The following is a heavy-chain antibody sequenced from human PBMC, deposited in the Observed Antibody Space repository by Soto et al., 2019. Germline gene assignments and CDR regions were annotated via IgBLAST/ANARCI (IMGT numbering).Heavy chain of an antibody. D-gene: IGHD3-16*01. J-gene: IGHJ5*02. Sequence: ASVKVSCKASGYSFTNNDVSGVRQATGQGLEWMGWMNPGSGDTGYAQKFQGRVTMTRDISIATAYMELSSLRSDDTAIYYCARMETFGSLNWFDPWGQGTLVTVSS. CDR1: GYSFTNND. CDR3: ARMETFGSLNWFDP. V-gene: IGHV1-8*01. CDR2: MNPGSGDT.